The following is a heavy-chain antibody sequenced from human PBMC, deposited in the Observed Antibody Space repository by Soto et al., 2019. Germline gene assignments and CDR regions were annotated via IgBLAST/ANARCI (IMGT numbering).Heavy chain of an antibody. CDR2: IWYDGSNT. D-gene: IGHD6-13*01. J-gene: IGHJ1*01. V-gene: IGHV3-33*01. CDR3: ARGLRAAAGRDYFQY. Sequence: QVQLVESGGGVVQPGRSLTLSCAASGFIFSNYGMHWVRQAPGKGLQWVAVIWYDGSNTYYADSVKGRFTISRDNSKNTLYLQMNSLRAEDTAVYYCARGLRAAAGRDYFQYWGQGTLVTVSS. CDR1: GFIFSNYG.